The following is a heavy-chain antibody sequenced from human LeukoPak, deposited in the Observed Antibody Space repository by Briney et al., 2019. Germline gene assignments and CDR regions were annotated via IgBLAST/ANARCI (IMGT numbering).Heavy chain of an antibody. CDR3: AREVLRKYDH. V-gene: IGHV3-30*04. Sequence: GGSLRLSCAASGFTFSTYAMHWVRQAPGKGLEWVASISYDGSNKYYRESVKGRFTISRDNSKNTLSLQMNSLRADDTAVYYCAREVLRKYDHWGQGTLVTVSS. CDR2: ISYDGSNK. J-gene: IGHJ4*02. CDR1: GFTFSTYA.